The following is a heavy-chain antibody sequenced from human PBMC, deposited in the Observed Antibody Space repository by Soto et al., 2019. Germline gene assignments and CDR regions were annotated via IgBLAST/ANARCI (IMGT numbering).Heavy chain of an antibody. Sequence: QVQLQASGPGLVKPSETLSLTCTVSGGSISSYYWSWIRQPPGKGLEWIGFIFYSGSTSYNPSLKSRVTISIDASEYQFSLKLNSVTAADTAVYYCASRLGYPVLSFDSWGQGTLVAVSS. V-gene: IGHV4-59*01. CDR2: IFYSGST. CDR3: ASRLGYPVLSFDS. J-gene: IGHJ5*01. CDR1: GGSISSYY. D-gene: IGHD1-1*01.